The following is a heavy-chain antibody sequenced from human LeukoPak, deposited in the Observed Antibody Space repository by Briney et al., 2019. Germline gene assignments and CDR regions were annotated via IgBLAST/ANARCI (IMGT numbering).Heavy chain of an antibody. CDR2: INHSGST. V-gene: IGHV4-34*01. D-gene: IGHD2-15*01. CDR1: GGSFRGYY. J-gene: IGHJ5*02. Sequence: PSETLSLTCAVYGGSFRGYYWSWIRQPPGKGLEWIGEINHSGSTNYNPSLKSRVTISVDTSKNQFSLKLSSVTAADTAVYYCARTRLQDWFDPWGQGTLVTVSS. CDR3: ARTRLQDWFDP.